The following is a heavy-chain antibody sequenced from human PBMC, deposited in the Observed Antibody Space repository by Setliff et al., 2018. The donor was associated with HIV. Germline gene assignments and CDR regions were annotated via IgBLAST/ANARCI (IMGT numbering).Heavy chain of an antibody. Sequence: ASVKVSCKASGYTFTGYYMHWVRQAPGQGLEWMGWINPNSGDTNYAQKFQGRVTMTRDTSITTVYMELRTLKSDDTAVYYCARAGSGYDSYYYYAMDVWGQGTTVTVSS. V-gene: IGHV1-2*02. CDR3: ARAGSGYDSYYYYAMDV. D-gene: IGHD5-12*01. J-gene: IGHJ6*02. CDR1: GYTFTGYY. CDR2: INPNSGDT.